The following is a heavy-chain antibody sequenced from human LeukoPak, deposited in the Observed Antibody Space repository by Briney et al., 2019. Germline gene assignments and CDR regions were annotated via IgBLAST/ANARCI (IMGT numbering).Heavy chain of an antibody. J-gene: IGHJ6*03. CDR2: INPIGGST. Sequence: GASVKVSCKASGNVFTSYYIHWVRQAPGQGLEWMGIINPIGGSTGYAQKFQGRVTMTRDMSTSTVYMEMNSLRSDDTAVYYCARVSRYCIGGSCYFYMDVWGKGTTVTISS. CDR3: ARVSRYCIGGSCYFYMDV. V-gene: IGHV1-46*01. D-gene: IGHD2-15*01. CDR1: GNVFTSYY.